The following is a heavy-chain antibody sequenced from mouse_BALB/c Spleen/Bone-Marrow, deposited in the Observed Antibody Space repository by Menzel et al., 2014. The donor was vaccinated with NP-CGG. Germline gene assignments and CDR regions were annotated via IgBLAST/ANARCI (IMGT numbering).Heavy chain of an antibody. V-gene: IGHV1-7*01. CDR1: GYTFXSYW. CDR2: INPSTGYT. J-gene: IGHJ4*01. CDR3: ARGNYEAMDY. D-gene: IGHD2-1*01. Sequence: VQLVESGAELAKPGASVKMSCKASGYTFXSYWMHWVKQRPGQGLEWIGYINPSTGYTEYNQKFKDKATLTADKSSSTAYMQLSSLTSEDSAVYYCARGNYEAMDYWGQGTSVTVSS.